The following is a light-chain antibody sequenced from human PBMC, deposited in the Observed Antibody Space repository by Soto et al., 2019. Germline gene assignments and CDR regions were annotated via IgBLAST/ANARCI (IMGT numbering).Light chain of an antibody. CDR3: CSYAGTYTPVV. V-gene: IGLV2-11*01. CDR1: SSDVGGYNY. J-gene: IGLJ2*01. CDR2: DVS. Sequence: QSALTQPRSVSGSPGQSVTISCAGTSSDVGGYNYVSWYQQYPGKAPKLMISDVSKRPSGVPDRFSGSKSGNTASLTISGLQAEDEADYYCCSYAGTYTPVVFGGGTKVTVL.